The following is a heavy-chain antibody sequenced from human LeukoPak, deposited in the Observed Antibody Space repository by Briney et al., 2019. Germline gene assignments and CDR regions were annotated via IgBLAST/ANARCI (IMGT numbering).Heavy chain of an antibody. CDR2: IYHSGST. Sequence: PSQTLSLTRAVSGGSISSGGYSWSWIRQPPGKGLEWIGYIYHSGSTYYNPSLKSRVTISVDRSKNQFSLKLSSVTAADTAVYYCARGRITDGMDVWGKGTTVTVSS. CDR3: ARGRITDGMDV. D-gene: IGHD2-15*01. CDR1: GGSISSGGYS. V-gene: IGHV4-30-2*01. J-gene: IGHJ6*04.